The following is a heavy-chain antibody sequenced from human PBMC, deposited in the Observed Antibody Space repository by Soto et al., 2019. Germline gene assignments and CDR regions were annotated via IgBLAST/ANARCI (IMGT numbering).Heavy chain of an antibody. V-gene: IGHV3-11*01. Sequence: GGSLRLSCAASGFTFSDYYMSWIRQAPGKGLEWVSYISSSGSTIYYADSVKGRFTISRDNAKNSLYLQMNSLRAEDTAVYYCARVEYPPDDYNERAWCCEGYYMDVWGKGTTVTVSS. D-gene: IGHD4-4*01. CDR2: ISSSGSTI. J-gene: IGHJ6*03. CDR3: ARVEYPPDDYNERAWCCEGYYMDV. CDR1: GFTFSDYY.